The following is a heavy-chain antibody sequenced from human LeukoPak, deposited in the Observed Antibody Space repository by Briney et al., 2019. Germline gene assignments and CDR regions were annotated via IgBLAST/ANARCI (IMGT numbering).Heavy chain of an antibody. Sequence: GGSLRLSCAASGFTFSSYSMNWVRQAPGKGLEWVSSISSSSSYIYYADSVKGRFTISRDNAKNSLYLQMNSLRAEDTAVYYCARGRYCSSTSCHYFDYWGQGTLVSVSS. CDR1: GFTFSSYS. CDR2: ISSSSSYI. D-gene: IGHD2-2*01. CDR3: ARGRYCSSTSCHYFDY. J-gene: IGHJ4*02. V-gene: IGHV3-21*01.